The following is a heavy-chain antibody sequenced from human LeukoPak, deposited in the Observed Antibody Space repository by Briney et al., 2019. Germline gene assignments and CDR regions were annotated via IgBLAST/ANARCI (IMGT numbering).Heavy chain of an antibody. V-gene: IGHV3-23*01. D-gene: IGHD3-10*01. CDR1: GFTFSSYG. CDR3: ARDPHNYYGSGPYYNY. Sequence: PGGSLRLSCAASGFTFSSYGMSWVRQAPGKGLEWVSAISGSGGSTYYADSVKGRFTISRDNAKNSLYLQMNSLRAEDTAVYYCARDPHNYYGSGPYYNYWGQGTLVTVSS. CDR2: ISGSGGST. J-gene: IGHJ4*02.